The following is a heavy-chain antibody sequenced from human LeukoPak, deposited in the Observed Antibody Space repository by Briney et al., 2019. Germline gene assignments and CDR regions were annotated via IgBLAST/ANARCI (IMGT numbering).Heavy chain of an antibody. CDR3: ARVQVVAGYYFDY. CDR2: IYSGGST. D-gene: IGHD2-15*01. Sequence: GGSLRLSCAASGFTVSSNYMSWVRQAPGKGLEWVSVIYSGGSTYYADSVKGRFTISRDNSKNTLYLQMNSLRAEDTAVYYCARVQVVAGYYFDYWGQGTLVTVPS. J-gene: IGHJ4*02. CDR1: GFTVSSNY. V-gene: IGHV3-53*01.